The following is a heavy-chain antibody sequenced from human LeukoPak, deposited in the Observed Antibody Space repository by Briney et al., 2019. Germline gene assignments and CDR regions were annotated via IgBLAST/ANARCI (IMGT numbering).Heavy chain of an antibody. CDR2: LYPGDSDT. J-gene: IGHJ3*02. V-gene: IGHV5-51*01. CDR3: ARRYYYDSSGYYLAQDAFDI. D-gene: IGHD3-22*01. Sequence: GESLKISCQGSGYSFTSYWIGWVRQMPGKGLEWMGILYPGDSDTRYSPSFQGQVTISADKSISTAYLQWSSLKASDTAMYYCARRYYYDSSGYYLAQDAFDIWGQGTMVTVSS. CDR1: GYSFTSYW.